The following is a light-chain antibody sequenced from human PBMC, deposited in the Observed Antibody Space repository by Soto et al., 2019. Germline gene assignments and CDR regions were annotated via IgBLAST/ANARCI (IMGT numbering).Light chain of an antibody. V-gene: IGLV1-40*01. J-gene: IGLJ2*01. CDR2: GNT. CDR3: QSYDISRSVSVV. Sequence: QPVLTQPPSVSGAPGQRVTISCTGSSSNIGAGYDVQWYQQLPGAAPRLLIFGNTNRPSGVPDRFSGSRSGTSASLAISGLQAEDEADDYCQSYDISRSVSVVFGGGTKVTVL. CDR1: SSNIGAGYD.